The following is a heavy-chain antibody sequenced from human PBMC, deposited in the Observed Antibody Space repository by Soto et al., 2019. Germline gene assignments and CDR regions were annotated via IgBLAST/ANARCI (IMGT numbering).Heavy chain of an antibody. CDR1: GFTFSNYA. Sequence: EAQLLESGGGLVQPGGSLRLSCAASGFTFSNYAMNWVRQAPGKGLEWVSAIGDSGDDTYFDDSVKGRFSVSRDQSKKKLYLQTNSPRAEETTMFFCAKATGGTDWYSDLGWFDSWGQGTLVTVSS. CDR3: AKATGGTDWYSDLGWFDS. CDR2: IGDSGDDT. D-gene: IGHD6-19*01. V-gene: IGHV3-23*01. J-gene: IGHJ5*01.